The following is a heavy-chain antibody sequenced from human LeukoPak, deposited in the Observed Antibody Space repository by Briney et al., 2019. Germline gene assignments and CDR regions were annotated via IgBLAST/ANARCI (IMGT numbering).Heavy chain of an antibody. V-gene: IGHV3-30*02. Sequence: GGSLRLSCVASGFTFRSYGIHWVRQAPGKGLEWLAFIWYDEITKNYADSVKGRFTISRDNFKNTLSLQMNSLRPEDTALYYCVKRLRSYYDSSSHIFHDWGQGALVTVSS. CDR2: IWYDEITK. J-gene: IGHJ4*02. CDR3: VKRLRSYYDSSSHIFHD. CDR1: GFTFRSYG. D-gene: IGHD3-22*01.